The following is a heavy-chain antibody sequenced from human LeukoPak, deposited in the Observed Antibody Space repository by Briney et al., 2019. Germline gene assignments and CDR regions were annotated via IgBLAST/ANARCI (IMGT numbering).Heavy chain of an antibody. CDR2: IYYSGST. D-gene: IGHD5-18*01. J-gene: IGHJ4*02. CDR1: GGSISSYY. CDR3: AIVPGYSDGYGLFGL. Sequence: SETLSLTCTVSGGSISSYYWSWIRQPPGKGLEWIGYIYYSGSTNYNPSLKSRVTLSVDTSKNQFSLKLNSVTAADTAVYYGAIVPGYSDGYGLFGLWGQGTLVTGSS. V-gene: IGHV4-59*08.